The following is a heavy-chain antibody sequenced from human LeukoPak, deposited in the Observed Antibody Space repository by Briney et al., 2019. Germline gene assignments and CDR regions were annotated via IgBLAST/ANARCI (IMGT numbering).Heavy chain of an antibody. Sequence: ASVKVSCKASGYTFTGYYMHWVRQAPGQGLEWMGWVSAYADNTNYVQKIQGRVTMTTDTSTSTAYMELRSLRSDDTAVYYCARDCIGCHGFDYWRQGTLVTVSS. CDR2: VSAYADNT. V-gene: IGHV1-18*04. J-gene: IGHJ4*02. CDR1: GYTFTGYY. CDR3: ARDCIGCHGFDY. D-gene: IGHD2-15*01.